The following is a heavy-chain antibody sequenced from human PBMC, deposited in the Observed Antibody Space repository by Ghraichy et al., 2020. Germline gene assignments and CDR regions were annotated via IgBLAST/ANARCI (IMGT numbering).Heavy chain of an antibody. Sequence: ASVKVSCKAAGYTFTSYGISWVRQALGQGLEWMGWISPYNGDTNYAQNFQGRVTMTTDTPATTAYMELRSLRSDDTAVYYCGRGPYCSGATCYSQYFAPWGQGTLVTVSS. D-gene: IGHD2-15*01. J-gene: IGHJ5*02. CDR3: GRGPYCSGATCYSQYFAP. CDR1: GYTFTSYG. CDR2: ISPYNGDT. V-gene: IGHV1-18*01.